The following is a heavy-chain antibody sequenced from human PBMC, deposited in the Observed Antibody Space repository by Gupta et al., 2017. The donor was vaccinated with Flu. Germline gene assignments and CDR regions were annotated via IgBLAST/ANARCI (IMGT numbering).Heavy chain of an antibody. Sequence: QAPGKGLEWMGLVDPEDGETIYAEKFQGRVTITADTSTDTAYMELSSLRSEDTAVYYCATDPANLGLEPFDYWGQGTLVTVSS. CDR3: ATDPANLGLEPFDY. CDR2: VDPEDGET. D-gene: IGHD1-1*01. J-gene: IGHJ4*02. V-gene: IGHV1-69-2*01.